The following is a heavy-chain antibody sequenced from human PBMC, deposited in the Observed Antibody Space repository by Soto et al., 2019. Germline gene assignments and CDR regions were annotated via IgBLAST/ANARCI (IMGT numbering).Heavy chain of an antibody. CDR2: IYYDGSGK. J-gene: IGHJ4*02. CDR3: ARDIRSTYFDY. CDR1: GFTFSNYG. V-gene: IGHV3-33*01. D-gene: IGHD2-21*01. Sequence: QVQLVESGGGVVQPGRSLGLSCAASGFTFSNYGMHWFRQAPGKGLEWVAVIYYDGSGKYYADSVKGRFTISRDNSKNTLYLQMNTLRAEDTAVYYYARDIRSTYFDYWGQGTLVTVSS.